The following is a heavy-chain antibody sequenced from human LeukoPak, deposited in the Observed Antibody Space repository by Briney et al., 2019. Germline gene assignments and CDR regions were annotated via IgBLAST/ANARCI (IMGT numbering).Heavy chain of an antibody. D-gene: IGHD3-10*01. CDR1: GFTFSRIA. CDR2: ISGSSHST. Sequence: PGGSLRLSCAASGFTFSRIAMTWVRQAPGKGLEWVSLISGSSHSTFYADSVKGRFSISRDNSKNTVYLLMNSLRAEDTAVYYCAKAAGSDNYSPYYFDCWGQGTLVTVSS. CDR3: AKAAGSDNYSPYYFDC. J-gene: IGHJ4*02. V-gene: IGHV3-23*01.